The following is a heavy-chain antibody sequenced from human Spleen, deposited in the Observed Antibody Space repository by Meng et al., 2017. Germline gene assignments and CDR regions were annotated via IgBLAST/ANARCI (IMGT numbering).Heavy chain of an antibody. J-gene: IGHJ4*02. CDR1: GYTLSSDG. V-gene: IGHV1-18*01. Sequence: QGQLVPAGAEVKKPGASVKVSCEASGYTLSSDGFSWVRQAPGQGLEWLGWINTYNGKTDYAQKFQGRITMTTDTFTSTAYMELRNLRSDDTAVYYCATRGNPYLNCWGQGTLVTVPS. CDR3: ATRGNPYLNC. CDR2: INTYNGKT.